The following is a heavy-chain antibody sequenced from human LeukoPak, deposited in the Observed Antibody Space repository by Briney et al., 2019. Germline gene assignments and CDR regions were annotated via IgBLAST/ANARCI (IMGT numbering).Heavy chain of an antibody. CDR1: GFNFSNYA. CDR2: ISSSGATT. Sequence: AGGSLRLSCAASGFNFSNYALSWVRQAPGKGLEWISSISSSGATTYYADSVKGRFTISRDNSKSTLSLQMNSLRAEDTAVYYCAKGGISGYLDYGGQGTLVTVSS. V-gene: IGHV3-23*01. CDR3: AKGGISGYLDY. J-gene: IGHJ4*02. D-gene: IGHD2-15*01.